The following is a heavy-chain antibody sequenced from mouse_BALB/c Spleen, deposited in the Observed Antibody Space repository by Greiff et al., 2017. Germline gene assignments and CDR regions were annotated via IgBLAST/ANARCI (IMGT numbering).Heavy chain of an antibody. V-gene: IGHV14-3*02. CDR2: MGPANGNT. J-gene: IGHJ4*01. D-gene: IGHD2-3*01. CDR1: GFYIKDTY. CDR3: ASAMMRNRAMDY. Sequence: EVQLQQSGAELVKPGASVTLSCTASGFYIKDTYMHWVKQRPEQGLEWIGRMGPANGNTKYDPKFQGKDTITADTSSNTVYLQLSRLTSEDTAAYYYASAMMRNRAMDYWGQGTSVTVSS.